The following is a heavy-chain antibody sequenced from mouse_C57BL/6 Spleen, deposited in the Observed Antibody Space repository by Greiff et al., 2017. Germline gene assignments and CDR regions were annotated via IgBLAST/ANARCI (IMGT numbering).Heavy chain of an antibody. D-gene: IGHD4-1*01. V-gene: IGHV5-4*01. CDR3: ARDLGRGFDY. Sequence: EVKLMESGGGLVKPGGSLTLSCAASGFTFSSYAMSWVRQTPEQRLEWVATISDGGSYTYYPDNVKGRFTISRDNAKNNLYLQMSHLKSEDTAMYYCARDLGRGFDYWGQGTTLTVSS. J-gene: IGHJ2*01. CDR2: ISDGGSYT. CDR1: GFTFSSYA.